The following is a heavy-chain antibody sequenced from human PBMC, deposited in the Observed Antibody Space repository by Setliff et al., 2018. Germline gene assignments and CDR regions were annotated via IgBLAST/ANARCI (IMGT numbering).Heavy chain of an antibody. J-gene: IGHJ4*02. CDR1: GHIFSSYG. V-gene: IGHV1-18*01. CDR3: ARINFYVSSGYYYAPDY. CDR2: ISPYNDVT. Sequence: ASVKVSCKASGHIFSSYGISWVRRAPGQGLEWMGWISPYNDVTNYAQKLQGRVAMTTDTSTSTAYMELRSLRSDDSAVYYCARINFYVSSGYYYAPDYWGQGTLVTSPQ. D-gene: IGHD3-22*01.